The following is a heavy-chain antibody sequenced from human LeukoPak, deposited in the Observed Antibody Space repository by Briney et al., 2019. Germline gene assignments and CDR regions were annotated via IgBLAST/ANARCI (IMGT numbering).Heavy chain of an antibody. CDR3: AMDSAWLPLKFDY. D-gene: IGHD5-24*01. J-gene: IGHJ4*02. CDR2: LYSGGST. Sequence: PGGSLRLSCAASGFVVSTNYMSWVRQAPGKGLEWVSVLYSGGSTYYTDSVKGRFTISRDNSNNTLYLQMNNLRAEDTAVYYCAMDSAWLPLKFDYWGLGTLVAVST. V-gene: IGHV3-66*01. CDR1: GFVVSTNY.